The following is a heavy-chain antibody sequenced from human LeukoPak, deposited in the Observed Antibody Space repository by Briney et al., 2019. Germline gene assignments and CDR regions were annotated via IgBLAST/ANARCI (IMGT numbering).Heavy chain of an antibody. D-gene: IGHD3-10*01. Sequence: ASVKVSCKASGYSFTSYGISWVRQAPGQGLEWMGGIIPIFGTANYAQKFQGRVTMTEDTSTDTAYMEPSSLRSEDTAVYYCATGTRFGEFHLAFDIWGQGTMVTVSS. V-gene: IGHV1-69*06. J-gene: IGHJ3*02. CDR2: IIPIFGTA. CDR1: GYSFTSYG. CDR3: ATGTRFGEFHLAFDI.